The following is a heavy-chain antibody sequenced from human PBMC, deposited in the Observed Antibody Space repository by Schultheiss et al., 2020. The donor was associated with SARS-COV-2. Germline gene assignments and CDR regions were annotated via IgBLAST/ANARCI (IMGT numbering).Heavy chain of an antibody. D-gene: IGHD1-1*01. CDR3: ARESRDWNDVYQFDY. Sequence: GESLKISCAASGFTFSSYEMNWVRQAPGKGLEWVSYISSSGSTIYYADSVKGRFTISRDNAKNSLYLQMNSLRAEDTAVYYCARESRDWNDVYQFDYWGQGTLVTVSS. J-gene: IGHJ4*02. CDR1: GFTFSSYE. CDR2: ISSSGSTI. V-gene: IGHV3-48*03.